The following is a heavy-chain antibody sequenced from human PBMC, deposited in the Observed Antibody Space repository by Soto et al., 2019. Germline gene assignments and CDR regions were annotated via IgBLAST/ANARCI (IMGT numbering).Heavy chain of an antibody. D-gene: IGHD3-10*01. CDR1: GFTFSSYD. Sequence: EVQLLESGGGLVQPGGSLRLFCAASGFTFSSYDMSWVRQAPGKGLEWVSAISGSGGATYYADSVRGRFTISRDNSENILYLQRNPLRVEDTAVYYCAKDRGGGFDSWGQGTLVTVSS. CDR2: ISGSGGAT. CDR3: AKDRGGGFDS. V-gene: IGHV3-23*01. J-gene: IGHJ4*02.